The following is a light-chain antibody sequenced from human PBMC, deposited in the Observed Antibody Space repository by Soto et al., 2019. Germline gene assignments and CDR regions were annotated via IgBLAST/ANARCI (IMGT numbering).Light chain of an antibody. Sequence: IPLTQSPSSLSASVGDSVTITCRASQGVSRYLSWYQQKPGRAPNLLISAASTLQSGVPARFRGSGSGTDFTLTITSLQPEDFANYYCQQHNTDPVTFGRGTKVEIK. V-gene: IGKV1-9*01. CDR3: QQHNTDPVT. CDR1: QGVSRY. CDR2: AAS. J-gene: IGKJ4*01.